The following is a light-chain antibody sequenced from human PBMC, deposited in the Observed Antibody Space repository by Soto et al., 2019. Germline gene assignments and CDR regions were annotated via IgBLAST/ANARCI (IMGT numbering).Light chain of an antibody. CDR3: QQYGSSPPYT. Sequence: EIVLTQSPGILSLSPGERATLSCRASQTVSGNYLAWYQQKPGQSPRLLIYGSSDRATGIPDRFSGSGSGSDFTLTINRVEPEDFSVYYCQQYGSSPPYTFGQGTTLEI. V-gene: IGKV3-20*01. CDR1: QTVSGNY. J-gene: IGKJ2*01. CDR2: GSS.